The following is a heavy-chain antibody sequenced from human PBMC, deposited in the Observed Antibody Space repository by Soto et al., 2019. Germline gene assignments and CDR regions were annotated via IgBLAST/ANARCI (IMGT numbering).Heavy chain of an antibody. CDR3: ARGYYYRSGSRVPISPSAHYYYYYGMDV. V-gene: IGHV4-61*08. CDR1: GGSISSGDYY. J-gene: IGHJ6*02. CDR2: IYYSGST. Sequence: SETLSLTCTVSGGSISSGDYYWSWIRQPPGKGLEWIGYIYYSGSTNYNPSLKSRVTISVDTSKNQFSLKLSSVTAADTAVYYFARGYYYRSGSRVPISPSAHYYYYYGMDVWGQGTTVTV. D-gene: IGHD3-10*01.